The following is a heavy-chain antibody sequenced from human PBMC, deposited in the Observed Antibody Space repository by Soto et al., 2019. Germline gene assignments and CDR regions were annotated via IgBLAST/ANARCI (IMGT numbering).Heavy chain of an antibody. CDR3: EKVVVGATSHSDFDS. J-gene: IGHJ4*02. CDR1: GGSIANNNYF. D-gene: IGHD2-15*01. V-gene: IGHV4-39*01. CDR2: AAYSGGA. Sequence: PSETLSLACTVSGGSIANNNYFWGWVLQPPGKGLEWISSAAYSGGAYKNPSLKSRVTVSVDTSKNQFSLKLTSVTAADTAVYYCEKVVVGATSHSDFDSWGQGTLVTVSS.